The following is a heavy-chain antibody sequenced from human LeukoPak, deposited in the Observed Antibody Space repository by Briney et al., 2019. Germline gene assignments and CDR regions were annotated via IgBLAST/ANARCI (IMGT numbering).Heavy chain of an antibody. Sequence: ASVKVACKASGYTFITYEIIWVRQATGQGLEWMGWMNPNSGNTGYAQKFQGRVTMTRDTSKDTAYMELSSLRSEDTGVYFFARGRYGATPLSLWGQRTMVTVAS. CDR3: ARGRYGATPLSL. J-gene: IGHJ3*01. CDR1: GYTFITYE. CDR2: MNPNSGNT. D-gene: IGHD4/OR15-4a*01. V-gene: IGHV1-8*01.